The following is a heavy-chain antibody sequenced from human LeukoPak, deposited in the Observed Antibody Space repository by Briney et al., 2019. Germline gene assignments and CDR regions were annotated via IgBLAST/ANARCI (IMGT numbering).Heavy chain of an antibody. D-gene: IGHD6-6*01. V-gene: IGHV4-61*08. CDR2: VFNSEGT. CDR1: GGSVIRGGYY. Sequence: NPSETLSLTCTVSGGSVIRGGYYWSWIRQPPRKRLEWIGYVFNSEGTNYSPSLRSRVTISADTSKNQFSLKLTSVTAADTAIYYCARGSNYFDYWGQGILVTVSS. J-gene: IGHJ4*02. CDR3: ARGSNYFDY.